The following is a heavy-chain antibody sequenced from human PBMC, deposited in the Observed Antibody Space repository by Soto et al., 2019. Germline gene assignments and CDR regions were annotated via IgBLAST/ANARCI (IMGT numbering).Heavy chain of an antibody. CDR3: AREIYHGNYGFRWFDP. V-gene: IGHV3-48*01. Sequence: GGSLRLSCAASGFTFSSYSMNWVRQAPGKGLEWVSYISSSSSTIYYADSVKGRFTISRDNAKNSLYLQMNSLRAEDTAVYYCAREIYHGNYGFRWFDPWGQGTLVTVSS. CDR1: GFTFSSYS. D-gene: IGHD4-17*01. J-gene: IGHJ5*02. CDR2: ISSSSSTI.